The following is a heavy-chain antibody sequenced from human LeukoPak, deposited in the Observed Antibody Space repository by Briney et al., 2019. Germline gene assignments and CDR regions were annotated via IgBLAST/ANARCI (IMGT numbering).Heavy chain of an antibody. J-gene: IGHJ4*02. Sequence: SGGSLRLSCAASGFTFSTYNMNWVRQAPGKGLEWVSSITSSSSYTFYADSVKGRFTISRDNAKNSLYLQMNSLKTEDTAVYYYTSPCYCDYTFDYWGQGTLVTVSS. CDR1: GFTFSTYN. CDR2: ITSSSSYT. V-gene: IGHV3-21*04. CDR3: TSPCYCDYTFDY. D-gene: IGHD4-17*01.